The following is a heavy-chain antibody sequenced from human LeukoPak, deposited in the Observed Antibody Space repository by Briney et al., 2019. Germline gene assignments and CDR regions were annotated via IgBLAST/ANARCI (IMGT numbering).Heavy chain of an antibody. CDR1: GFTFHQYA. D-gene: IGHD5-12*01. CDR2: ISWNSGSI. V-gene: IGHV3-9*01. Sequence: GGSLRLSCAASGFTFHQYAIHWVRQVPGKGLEWVSGISWNSGSIGYADSVKGRFTISRDSAKNSVYLQMNSLRPEDTALYYCAKDKAPLYSGYDWDLDFWGRGTLVTVSS. CDR3: AKDKAPLYSGYDWDLDF. J-gene: IGHJ4*02.